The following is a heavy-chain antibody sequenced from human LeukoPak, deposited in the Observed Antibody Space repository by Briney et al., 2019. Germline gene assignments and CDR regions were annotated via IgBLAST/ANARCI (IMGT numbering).Heavy chain of an antibody. CDR3: ARHLYSGYDRVFDY. V-gene: IGHV4-59*08. D-gene: IGHD5-12*01. Sequence: PSETLSLTCTVSGGSISGYYCVCIRQPPGGGLEWGGYVYHSGTTNYTPSLKSRVTISLDTSKSQFSLKLSSVTAADTAVYFCARHLYSGYDRVFDYWGQGSLVTVSS. CDR1: GGSISGYY. CDR2: VYHSGTT. J-gene: IGHJ4*02.